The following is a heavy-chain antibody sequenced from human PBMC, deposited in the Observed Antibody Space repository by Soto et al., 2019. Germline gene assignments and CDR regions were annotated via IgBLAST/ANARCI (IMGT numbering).Heavy chain of an antibody. Sequence: GGSLRLSCAASGFTFSSYGMHWVRQAPGKGLEWVAVISYDGSNKYYADSVKGRFTISRDNSKNTLYLQMNSLRAEDTAVYYCAKDDILTHYYGMDVWGQGTTVTVSS. CDR3: AKDDILTHYYGMDV. CDR1: GFTFSSYG. CDR2: ISYDGSNK. D-gene: IGHD3-9*01. J-gene: IGHJ6*02. V-gene: IGHV3-30*18.